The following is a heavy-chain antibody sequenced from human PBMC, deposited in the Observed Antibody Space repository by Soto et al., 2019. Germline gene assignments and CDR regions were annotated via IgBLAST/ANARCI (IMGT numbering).Heavy chain of an antibody. J-gene: IGHJ6*02. CDR3: ARDGGPTDYYYGMDV. D-gene: IGHD3-16*01. Sequence: QVQLQESGPGLVKPSQTLSLTCTVSGGSISSGGYYWSWIRQHPGKGLEWIGYIYYSGSTYYNPSLKSRVTIXXDXSXXQFSLKLSSVTAADTAVYYCARDGGPTDYYYGMDVWGQGTTVTVSS. CDR2: IYYSGST. CDR1: GGSISSGGYY. V-gene: IGHV4-31*03.